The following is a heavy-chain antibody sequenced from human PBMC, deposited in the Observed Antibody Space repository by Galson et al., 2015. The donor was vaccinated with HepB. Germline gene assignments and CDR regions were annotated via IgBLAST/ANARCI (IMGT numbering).Heavy chain of an antibody. V-gene: IGHV3-21*01. CDR3: ARDRMTMGRGVSLYGMDV. Sequence: SLRLSCAASGFTFSSDSMNWVRQAPGKGLEWVSSISSSSSFKFYAESVKGRFTISRDNAKDSLYLQMNSLGAEETALYYCARDRMTMGRGVSLYGMDVWGQGTTVTVSS. D-gene: IGHD3-10*01. CDR2: ISSSSSFK. CDR1: GFTFSSDS. J-gene: IGHJ6*02.